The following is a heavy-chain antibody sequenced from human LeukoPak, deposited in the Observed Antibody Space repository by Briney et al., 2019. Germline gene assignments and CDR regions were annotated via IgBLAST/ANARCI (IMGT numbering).Heavy chain of an antibody. D-gene: IGHD3-22*01. V-gene: IGHV3-73*01. CDR2: IRSKANSYAT. CDR3: TGGGGYFY. CDR1: GFTFSGSA. J-gene: IGHJ4*02. Sequence: PGGSLKLSCAASGFTFSGSAMHWVRQASGKGLEWVGRIRSKANSYATAYAASVKGRFTISRDDSKNTAYLQMNSLKTEDTAVYYCTGGGGYFYWGQGTLVTVSS.